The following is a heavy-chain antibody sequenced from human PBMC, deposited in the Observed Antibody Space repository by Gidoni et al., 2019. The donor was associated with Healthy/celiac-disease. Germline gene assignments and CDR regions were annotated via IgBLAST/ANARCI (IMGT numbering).Heavy chain of an antibody. V-gene: IGHV1-69*01. CDR2: IIPIFGTA. J-gene: IGHJ4*02. CDR1: GGTFSSYA. D-gene: IGHD6-6*01. CDR3: ARGGRGSSWSGWFDY. Sequence: QVQLVQSGAEVKKPGSSVKVSCKASGGTFSSYAISWVRQAPGQGLEWRGGIIPIFGTANYAQKFQGRGTITADESTSKAYMELSSLRSEDTAVYYCARGGRGSSWSGWFDYWGQGTLVTVSS.